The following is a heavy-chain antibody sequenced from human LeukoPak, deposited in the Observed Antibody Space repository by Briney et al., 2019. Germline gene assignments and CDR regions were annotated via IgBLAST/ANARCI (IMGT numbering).Heavy chain of an antibody. CDR1: GGSISSRSYY. CDR3: ARGQDSSGWFDP. D-gene: IGHD6-19*01. CDR2: IYYPGTA. V-gene: IGHV4-39*07. J-gene: IGHJ5*02. Sequence: SETLSLTCAVSGGSISSRSYYWGWIRQPPGKGLEWVGSIYYPGTAHYNPSLKNRVTISVDTSKNQFSLKLSSVTAADTAVYYCARGQDSSGWFDPWGQGTLVTVSS.